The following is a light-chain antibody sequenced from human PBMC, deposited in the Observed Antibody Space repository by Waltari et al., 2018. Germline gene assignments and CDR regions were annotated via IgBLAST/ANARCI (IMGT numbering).Light chain of an antibody. CDR1: SSNIGTNS. CDR2: RDN. Sequence: QSVLTQPPSAPGTPGQRVTISCSGSSSNIGTNSVYWYQKLPGTAPKLLIYRDNQRPSGVPDRFSGSKSGTSASLVISGLRSEDEADYYCAAWDDSLTGQVFGGGTKLTVL. V-gene: IGLV1-47*01. J-gene: IGLJ2*01. CDR3: AAWDDSLTGQV.